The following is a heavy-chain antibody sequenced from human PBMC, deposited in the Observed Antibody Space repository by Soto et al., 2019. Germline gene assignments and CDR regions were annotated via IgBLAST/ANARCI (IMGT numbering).Heavy chain of an antibody. D-gene: IGHD6-6*01. CDR3: ARDRTYSSSLRYYYYGMDV. V-gene: IGHV1-2*02. CDR1: GYTFTGYY. J-gene: IGHJ6*02. CDR2: INPNSGGT. Sequence: SVKVSCKASGYTFTGYYMHWVRQAPGQGLEWMGWINPNSGGTNYAQKFQGRVTMTRDTSISTAYMELSRLRSDDTAVYYCARDRTYSSSLRYYYYGMDVWGQGTTVTVS.